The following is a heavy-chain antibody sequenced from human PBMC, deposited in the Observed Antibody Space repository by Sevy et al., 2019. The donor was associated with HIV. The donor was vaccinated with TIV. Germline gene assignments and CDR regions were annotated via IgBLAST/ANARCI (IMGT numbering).Heavy chain of an antibody. D-gene: IGHD3-10*01. J-gene: IGHJ4*02. CDR1: GFTFTNYW. CDR2: IYPGDSDT. Sequence: GESLKISCKGSGFTFTNYWIAWVRQMPGKGLEWMGIIYPGDSDTRHSPSFQGQVTISADKSITTAYLQWSSLKASDTAMYYCARASYYGSGNYCDAISRFGYWGQGTLVTVSS. CDR3: ARASYYGSGNYCDAISRFGY. V-gene: IGHV5-51*01.